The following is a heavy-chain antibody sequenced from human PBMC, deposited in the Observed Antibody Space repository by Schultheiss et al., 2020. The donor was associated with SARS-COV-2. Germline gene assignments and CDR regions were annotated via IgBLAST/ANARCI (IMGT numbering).Heavy chain of an antibody. J-gene: IGHJ3*02. Sequence: SQTLSLTCAVYGGSFSGYYWSWIRQPAGKGLEWIGRIYTSGSTYYNPSLKSRVTISVDTSKNQFSLKLSSVTAADTAVYYCAQPKAYCGGDCYSHDAFDIWGQGTMVTVSS. V-gene: IGHV4-59*10. CDR3: AQPKAYCGGDCYSHDAFDI. CDR1: GGSFSGYY. D-gene: IGHD2-21*02. CDR2: IYTSGST.